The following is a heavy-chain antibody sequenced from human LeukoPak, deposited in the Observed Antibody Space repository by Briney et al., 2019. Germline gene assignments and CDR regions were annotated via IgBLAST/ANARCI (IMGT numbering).Heavy chain of an antibody. CDR1: GFTVSSNY. J-gene: IGHJ3*02. CDR2: IYSGGST. Sequence: GGSLRLSCAVSGFTVSSNYMSWVRQAPGKGLEWVSVIYSGGSTYYADSVKGRFTISRDNSKNTLYLQMNSLRAEDTAVYYCARGYCSGGSCYDAFDIWGQGTMVTVSS. V-gene: IGHV3-53*01. D-gene: IGHD2-15*01. CDR3: ARGYCSGGSCYDAFDI.